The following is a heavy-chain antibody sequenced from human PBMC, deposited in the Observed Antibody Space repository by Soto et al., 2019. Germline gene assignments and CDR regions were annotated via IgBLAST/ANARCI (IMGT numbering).Heavy chain of an antibody. D-gene: IGHD6-13*01. J-gene: IGHJ4*02. Sequence: QVQLVESGGGVVQPGRSLRLSCAASGFTFSSYGMHWVRQAPGKGLEWVAVIWYDGSNKYYADSVKGRFTISRDNSKNTLYPQMNSLRAEDTAVYYCARGSGIWLGQLARGNDYWGQGTLVTVSS. CDR3: ARGSGIWLGQLARGNDY. CDR1: GFTFSSYG. V-gene: IGHV3-33*01. CDR2: IWYDGSNK.